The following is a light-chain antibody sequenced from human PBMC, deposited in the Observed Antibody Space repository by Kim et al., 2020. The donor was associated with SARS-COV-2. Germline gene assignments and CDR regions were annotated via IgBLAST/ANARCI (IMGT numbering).Light chain of an antibody. CDR1: RSISSH. V-gene: IGKV1-39*01. CDR3: QQSYITPCT. Sequence: DIQMTQSPSSLSASVGDRVTITCRTTRSISSHLDWYQQKPGRAPKHLISAASTLQGGVPSRFSGSGSETDFTLTISSLQPEDFATYFCQQSYITPCTFGPGTKVDSK. CDR2: AAS. J-gene: IGKJ3*01.